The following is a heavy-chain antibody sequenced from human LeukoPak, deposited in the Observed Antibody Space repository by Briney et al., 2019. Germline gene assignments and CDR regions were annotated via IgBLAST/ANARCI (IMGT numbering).Heavy chain of an antibody. CDR1: GFTFSSYG. CDR3: AREGPRGNSQFDY. CDR2: IWYDGSNK. V-gene: IGHV3-33*01. J-gene: IGHJ4*02. Sequence: GGSLRLSCAASGFTFSSYGMHWVRQAPGKGLEWVALIWYDGSNKYYADSVKGRLTTSRDNSKNTLYLQMNSLRAEDTAVYYCAREGPRGNSQFDYWGQGTLVTVSS. D-gene: IGHD2/OR15-2a*01.